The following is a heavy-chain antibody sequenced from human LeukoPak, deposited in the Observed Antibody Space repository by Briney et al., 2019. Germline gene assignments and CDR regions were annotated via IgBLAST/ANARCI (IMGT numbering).Heavy chain of an antibody. Sequence: GGSLRLSCTASGFAFRSHAMHWVRQAPGKGLEWVAFIRYDGSKKFYADSVKGRFTISRDNSKNTLYLQMYSLRAEDTAVYYCARRAGDYSHPYDYWGQGTLVTVSS. CDR2: IRYDGSKK. CDR1: GFAFRSHA. CDR3: ARRAGDYSHPYDY. D-gene: IGHD3-22*01. J-gene: IGHJ4*02. V-gene: IGHV3-30*02.